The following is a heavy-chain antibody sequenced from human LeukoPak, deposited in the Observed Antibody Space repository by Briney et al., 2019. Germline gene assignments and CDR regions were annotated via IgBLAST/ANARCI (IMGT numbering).Heavy chain of an antibody. CDR3: AKDLVSVAGNEY. D-gene: IGHD6-19*01. J-gene: IGHJ4*02. CDR2: IRYDGSNK. V-gene: IGHV3-30*02. Sequence: GGSLRLSCAASGFTFSSYGMHWVRQAPGKGLECVAFIRYDGSNKYYADSVKGRFTISRDNSKNTLYLQMNSLRAEDRAVYYCAKDLVSVAGNEYWGQGTLVTVSS. CDR1: GFTFSSYG.